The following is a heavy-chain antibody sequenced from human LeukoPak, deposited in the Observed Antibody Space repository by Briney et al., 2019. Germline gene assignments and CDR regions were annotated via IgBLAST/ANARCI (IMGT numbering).Heavy chain of an antibody. J-gene: IGHJ4*02. CDR1: GDSVSSNSAA. V-gene: IGHV6-1*01. CDR3: ARGPRTQPFDY. D-gene: IGHD1-7*01. CDR2: TYYRSKWYN. Sequence: SQTLSLTCDISGDSVSSNSAAWNWLRQSPSRGLEWLGRTYYRSKWYNDYAASVKSRITINPDTSKNQFSLQLNSVTPEDTAVYYCARGPRTQPFDYWGQGTLVTVSS.